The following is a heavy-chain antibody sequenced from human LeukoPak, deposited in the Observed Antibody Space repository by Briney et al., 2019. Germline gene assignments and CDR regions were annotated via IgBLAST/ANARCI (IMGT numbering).Heavy chain of an antibody. J-gene: IGHJ3*02. Sequence: GESLKISCKGSGYSFTSYWIGWVRQAPGQRLEWMGWINAGNGNTKYSQEFQGRVTITRDTSASTAYMELSSLRSEDMAVYYCARKGLAASDAFDIWGQGTMVTVSS. CDR2: INAGNGNT. CDR1: GYSFTSYW. V-gene: IGHV1-3*03. CDR3: ARKGLAASDAFDI. D-gene: IGHD6-13*01.